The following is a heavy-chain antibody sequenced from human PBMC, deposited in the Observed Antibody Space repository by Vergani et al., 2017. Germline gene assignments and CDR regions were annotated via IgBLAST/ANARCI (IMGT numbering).Heavy chain of an antibody. CDR2: ISPDGRTT. CDR1: GFSFRTFS. CDR3: ARGMTTETTYLDGFDI. V-gene: IGHV3-74*03. J-gene: IGHJ3*02. Sequence: DVDLVESVGGFVQPGGSRRLSCAASGFSFRTFSMFWVRQPPGKGLAWVSKISPDGRTTEYADSVRGRFTLTRDDSKTTLHLQMNSLRPEDTAVYYCARGMTTETTYLDGFDIWVQGTMVSVSS. D-gene: IGHD4-17*01.